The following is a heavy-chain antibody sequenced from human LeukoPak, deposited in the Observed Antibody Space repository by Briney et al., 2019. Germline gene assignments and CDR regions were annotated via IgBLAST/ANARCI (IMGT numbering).Heavy chain of an antibody. CDR1: GYTFTSYG. D-gene: IGHD6-19*01. Sequence: ASVNVSCKASGYTFTSYGISWVRQAAGQGLEWMGWISAYNGNTNYAQKLQGRVTMTTDTSTSTAYMELRSLRSDDTAVYYCARVEGSGWNNWFDPWGQGTLVTVSS. J-gene: IGHJ5*02. CDR3: ARVEGSGWNNWFDP. CDR2: ISAYNGNT. V-gene: IGHV1-18*01.